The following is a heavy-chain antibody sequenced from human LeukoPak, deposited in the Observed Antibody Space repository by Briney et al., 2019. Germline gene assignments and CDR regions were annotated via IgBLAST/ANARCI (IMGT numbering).Heavy chain of an antibody. V-gene: IGHV3-15*01. J-gene: IGHJ4*02. Sequence: GGSLRLSCAASGFTFNYAWMNWVRQAPGKGLEWVGRIKSKNDGGTTDYAAPVKGRFTISRDDSQNTLSRQMNSLKTEDTAVYYCTTDLPDYAPYDFDYWGQGILVTVSS. CDR2: IKSKNDGGTT. D-gene: IGHD4-17*01. CDR1: GFTFNYAW. CDR3: TTDLPDYAPYDFDY.